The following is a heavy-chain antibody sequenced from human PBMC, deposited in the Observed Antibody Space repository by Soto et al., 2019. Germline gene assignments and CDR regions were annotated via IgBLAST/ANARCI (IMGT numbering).Heavy chain of an antibody. J-gene: IGHJ2*01. D-gene: IGHD3-9*01. CDR1: GGSFSGYY. CDR3: ARESHDILTGPPWVWYFDL. CDR2: INDRGSI. V-gene: IGHV4-34*01. Sequence: QVHLQQWGAGPLRPLETLSLTCGVSGGSFSGYYGAWIRQSPWKGREWIGEINDRGSINYNPSLKSRVSISVDTSKNHYSLNLRSVTAADTAVYYCARESHDILTGPPWVWYFDLWGRGTLVTVSS.